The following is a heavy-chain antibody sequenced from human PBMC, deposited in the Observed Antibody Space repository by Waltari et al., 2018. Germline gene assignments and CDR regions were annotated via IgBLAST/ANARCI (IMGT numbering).Heavy chain of an antibody. D-gene: IGHD2-2*01. CDR3: VSPALPGAHYYYYYGMDF. CDR2: ISRISTYK. J-gene: IGHJ6*02. V-gene: IGHV3-21*05. Sequence: EVQLVESGGGLVKPGGSLRLSCAASGFNFSRHSMNWVRQAPGKGLERVSYISRISTYKNYADSVRGRFTISRDNAMNSLYLQLNSLRAEDTAVYYCVSPALPGAHYYYYYGMDFWGQGTTVTVSS. CDR1: GFNFSRHS.